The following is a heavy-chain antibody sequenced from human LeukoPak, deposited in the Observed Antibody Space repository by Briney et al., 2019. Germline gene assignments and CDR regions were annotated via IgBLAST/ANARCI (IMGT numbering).Heavy chain of an antibody. CDR1: GCSFASYW. CDR2: IYPGDSDT. J-gene: IGHJ4*02. D-gene: IGHD4-11*01. Sequence: GXALKISCKGSGCSFASYWIGWGRRMPGKGREWMGSIYPGDSDTRYSPSFQGQLTISAAKSITTTYLQWSSLKASDSAMYYCARKDYNNGDRDYWGQGTLVTVSS. V-gene: IGHV5-51*01. CDR3: ARKDYNNGDRDY.